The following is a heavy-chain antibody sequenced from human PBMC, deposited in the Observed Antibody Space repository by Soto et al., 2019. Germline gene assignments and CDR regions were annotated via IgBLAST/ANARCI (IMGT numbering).Heavy chain of an antibody. CDR1: GFTFSNAW. Sequence: EVQLVESGGGLVKPGGSLRLSCAASGFTFSNAWMNWVRQAPGKGLEWVGRIKSKTDGGTTDYAAPVKGRFTISRDDSKNTLYLQMNSLKTEDTAVYYCTTDTFHCSSTSCYFFSFDPWGQGTLVTVSS. J-gene: IGHJ5*02. V-gene: IGHV3-15*07. CDR2: IKSKTDGGTT. D-gene: IGHD2-2*01. CDR3: TTDTFHCSSTSCYFFSFDP.